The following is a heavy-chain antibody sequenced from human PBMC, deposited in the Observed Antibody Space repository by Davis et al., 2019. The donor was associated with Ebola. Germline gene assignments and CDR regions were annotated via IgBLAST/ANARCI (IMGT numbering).Heavy chain of an antibody. CDR2: IFYTGST. J-gene: IGHJ6*02. CDR3: ARQPRSTRSPEYYHGLDV. CDR1: RGSISSHF. D-gene: IGHD3-16*01. V-gene: IGHV4-59*11. Sequence: PSETLSLTCAVSRGSISSHFWSWIRQSPGQGLEWIGSIFYTGSTNLNPSLRSRVTLSVDRPKNHFSLNLTSVTAADTAVYFCARQPRSTRSPEYYHGLDVWGQGTTVVVSS.